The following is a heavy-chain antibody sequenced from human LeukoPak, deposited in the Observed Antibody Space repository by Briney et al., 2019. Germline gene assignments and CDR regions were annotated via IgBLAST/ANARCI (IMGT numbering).Heavy chain of an antibody. Sequence: SETLSLTCTVSSGSIRSYYWSWIRQPPGKGLEYIGYIYYSGSTNYNPSLKSRVTMSLDTSKNQLSLKLSSVTAADTAVYYCATMVQGVHTYFGSWGQGNLVAVSS. J-gene: IGHJ4*02. D-gene: IGHD3-10*01. CDR3: ATMVQGVHTYFGS. CDR1: SGSIRSYY. V-gene: IGHV4-59*01. CDR2: IYYSGST.